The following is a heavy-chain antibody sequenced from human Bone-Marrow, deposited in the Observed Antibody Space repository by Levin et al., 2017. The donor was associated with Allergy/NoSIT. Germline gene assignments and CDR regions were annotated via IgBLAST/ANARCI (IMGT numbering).Heavy chain of an antibody. Sequence: GGSLRLSCAASGFALSGFAMSWVRQAPGQGLGWVSAISDSGAHTYYADSVRGRFTISRDNSRNTLFLQMNTLGAEDTAVYYCAKSQGRSGRSFGDWGQGTLVTVSS. D-gene: IGHD1-26*01. CDR2: ISDSGAHT. V-gene: IGHV3-23*01. J-gene: IGHJ4*02. CDR1: GFALSGFA. CDR3: AKSQGRSGRSFGD.